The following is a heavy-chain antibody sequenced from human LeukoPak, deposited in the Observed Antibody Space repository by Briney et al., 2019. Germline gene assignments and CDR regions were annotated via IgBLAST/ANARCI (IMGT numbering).Heavy chain of an antibody. CDR2: ISEYDGRT. CDR1: GFTFSRYN. J-gene: IGHJ4*02. D-gene: IGHD5-24*01. CDR3: ARRGGSDGWGDFDY. V-gene: IGHV3-23*01. Sequence: GGSLRLSCAASGFTFSRYNMNWVRQAPGKGLEWVASISEYDGRTFYADSVNGRFTISRDNSRNTLYLQMDSLRAEDTAVYFCARRGGSDGWGDFDYWGQGTLVTVSS.